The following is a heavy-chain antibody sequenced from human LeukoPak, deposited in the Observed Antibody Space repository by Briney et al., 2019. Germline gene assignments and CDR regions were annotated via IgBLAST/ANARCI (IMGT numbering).Heavy chain of an antibody. CDR1: GGSFSGYY. D-gene: IGHD3-22*01. CDR2: IYHSGST. J-gene: IGHJ4*02. CDR3: ARGAGDYYDSSGYYRNENYFDY. Sequence: SETLSLTCAVYGGSFSGYYWSWIRQPPGKGLEWIGYIYHSGSTYYNPSLKSRVTISVDRSKNQFSLKLSSVTAADTAVYYCARGAGDYYDSSGYYRNENYFDYWGQGTLVTVSS. V-gene: IGHV4-34*01.